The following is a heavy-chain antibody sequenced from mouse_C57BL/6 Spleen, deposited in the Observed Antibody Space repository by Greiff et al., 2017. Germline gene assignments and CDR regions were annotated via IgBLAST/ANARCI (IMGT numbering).Heavy chain of an antibody. J-gene: IGHJ4*01. V-gene: IGHV5-9-1*02. CDR2: ISRGGDYI. CDR3: TRGRSPYAMDY. Sequence: EVKVEESGEGLVKPGGSLKLSCAASGFTFSSYAMSWVRQTPEKRLAWVAYISRGGDYIYYADTVKGRFTISRDNARNTLYLLMSSLKSEDTAMYYCTRGRSPYAMDYWGQGTSVTVSS. CDR1: GFTFSSYA.